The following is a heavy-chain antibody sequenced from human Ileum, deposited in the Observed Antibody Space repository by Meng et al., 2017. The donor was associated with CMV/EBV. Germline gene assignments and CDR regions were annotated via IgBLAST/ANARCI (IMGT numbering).Heavy chain of an antibody. J-gene: IGHJ5*02. D-gene: IGHD2-2*01. Sequence: YTFTSYDINWVRQATGQGLEWMGWMNPNTGNTGYAQKFQGRVTMTSNTSISTAYMELSSLTSEDTAVYFCARGQGGFCSSNSCAFDPWGQGTLVTVSS. CDR1: YTFTSYD. V-gene: IGHV1-8*01. CDR2: MNPNTGNT. CDR3: ARGQGGFCSSNSCAFDP.